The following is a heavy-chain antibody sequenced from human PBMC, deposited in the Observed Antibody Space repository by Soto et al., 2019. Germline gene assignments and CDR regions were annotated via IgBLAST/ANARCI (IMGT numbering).Heavy chain of an antibody. V-gene: IGHV1-46*03. J-gene: IGHJ4*02. CDR1: GYTFTSYY. D-gene: IGHD4-17*01. Sequence: ASVKVSCKASGYTFTSYYMHWVRQAPGQGLEWMGIINPSGGSTSYAQKFQGRVTMTRDTSTSTVYMELSSLRSEDTAVYYCARVGTTVTLSWNYFGYWGQGTLVTVSS. CDR2: INPSGGST. CDR3: ARVGTTVTLSWNYFGY.